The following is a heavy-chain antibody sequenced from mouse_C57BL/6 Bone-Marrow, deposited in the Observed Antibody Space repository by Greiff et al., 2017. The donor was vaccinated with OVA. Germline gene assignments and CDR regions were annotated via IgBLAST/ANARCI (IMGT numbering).Heavy chain of an antibody. J-gene: IGHJ2*01. Sequence: QVQLQQPGAELVKPGASVKLSCKASGYTFTSYWMHWVKQRPGRGLEWIGRIDPNSGGTKYNEEFKSKATLTVDKTSSTAYMQLSSLTSEDSAVYYCARAPIYYGNYTYYFDCWGKGTTLTVAS. CDR3: ARAPIYYGNYTYYFDC. V-gene: IGHV1-72*01. D-gene: IGHD2-1*01. CDR2: IDPNSGGT. CDR1: GYTFTSYW.